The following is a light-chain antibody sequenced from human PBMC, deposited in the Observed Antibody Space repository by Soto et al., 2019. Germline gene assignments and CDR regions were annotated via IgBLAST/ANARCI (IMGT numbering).Light chain of an antibody. J-gene: IGKJ2*01. Sequence: EIVLAQSPATVSLSPGESATLSCRASQTVANNYLAWYQQRPGQAPRLVIFGASSRATGIPDRFRGSGSGTDFTLSISRVEPEDFAVYYCQQYDSSYTFGQGTKLEFK. CDR1: QTVANNY. CDR2: GAS. CDR3: QQYDSSYT. V-gene: IGKV3-20*01.